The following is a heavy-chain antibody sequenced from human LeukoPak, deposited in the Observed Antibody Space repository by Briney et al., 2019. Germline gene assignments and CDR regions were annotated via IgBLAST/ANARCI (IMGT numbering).Heavy chain of an antibody. Sequence: GGSLRLSCAASGFTFRSCGMHWVRQAPGKGLQWVALISYDGSNKYYADSVKGRSTISRDNSKNTLYLQMNSLRAEDTAVYYCAKARYCSSSSCYGNAFDIWGQGTMVTVSS. J-gene: IGHJ3*02. CDR1: GFTFRSCG. CDR2: ISYDGSNK. CDR3: AKARYCSSSSCYGNAFDI. V-gene: IGHV3-30*18. D-gene: IGHD2-2*01.